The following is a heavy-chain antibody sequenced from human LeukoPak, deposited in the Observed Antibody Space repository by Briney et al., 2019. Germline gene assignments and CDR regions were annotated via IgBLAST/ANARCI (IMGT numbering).Heavy chain of an antibody. CDR2: IYYTATT. Sequence: PSETLSLTCLLSGGSLDNSNFYWVWIRQPPGKGLEWIGSIYYTATTYYSPSLKSRVIISKDTSDQFSLKLSSVTAADTAVYYCAREGAESSFSHYSGDWGQGTLVIVSS. D-gene: IGHD3-10*01. CDR3: AREGAESSFSHYSGD. V-gene: IGHV4-39*07. J-gene: IGHJ4*02. CDR1: GGSLDNSNFY.